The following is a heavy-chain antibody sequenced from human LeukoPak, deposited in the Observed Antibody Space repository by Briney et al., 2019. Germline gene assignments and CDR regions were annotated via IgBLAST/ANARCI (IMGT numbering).Heavy chain of an antibody. CDR3: ATVVSDYYSTFDP. J-gene: IGHJ5*02. CDR1: GYTLTELS. CDR2: FDPEDGET. Sequence: ASVTVSCKVSGYTLTELSMHWVRQAPGKGLEWMGGFDPEDGETICAQKFQGRVTMTEDTSTDTAYMELSSLRSEDTAVYYCATVVSDYYSTFDPWGQGTLVTVSS. D-gene: IGHD2-21*01. V-gene: IGHV1-24*01.